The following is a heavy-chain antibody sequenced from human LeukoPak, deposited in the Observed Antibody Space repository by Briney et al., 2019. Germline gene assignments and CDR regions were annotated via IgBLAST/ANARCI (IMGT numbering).Heavy chain of an antibody. J-gene: IGHJ6*02. CDR3: ARDAAVAGTSIYYGMDV. CDR2: IYYSGST. CDR1: GGSISSYY. V-gene: IGHV4-59*01. D-gene: IGHD6-19*01. Sequence: SETLSLTCTVSGGSISSYYWSWIRQPPGKGLEWIGNIYYSGSTNYNPSHKSRVTISVDTSKNQFSLKLSSVTAADTAVYYCARDAAVAGTSIYYGMDVWGQGTTVTVSS.